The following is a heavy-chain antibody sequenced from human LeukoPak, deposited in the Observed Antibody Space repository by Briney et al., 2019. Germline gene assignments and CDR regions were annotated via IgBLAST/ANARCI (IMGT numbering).Heavy chain of an antibody. CDR1: GYTCTSYA. CDR3: ARVGGYSGLFDY. D-gene: IGHD5-12*01. V-gene: IGHV1-3*01. J-gene: IGHJ4*02. CDR2: INAGNGNT. Sequence: ASVKVSCKASGYTCTSYAMHWVRQAPGQRLEWMGWINAGNGNTKYSQKFQGRVTITRDTSASTAYMELSTLRSEDTAVYYCARVGGYSGLFDYWGQGTLVTVSS.